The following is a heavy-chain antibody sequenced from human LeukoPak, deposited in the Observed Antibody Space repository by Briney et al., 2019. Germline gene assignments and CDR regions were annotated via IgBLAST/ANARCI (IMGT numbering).Heavy chain of an antibody. J-gene: IGHJ4*02. CDR3: ARDRLAAALDY. V-gene: IGHV3-30*04. Sequence: PGGSLRLSCAASGFTFSSYAMHWVRQAPGKGLEWVAVISYDGSNKYYADSVKGRFTISRDNSKNTLYLQMNSLRAEDTAVYYCARDRLAAALDYWGQGTLVPVSS. CDR1: GFTFSSYA. CDR2: ISYDGSNK. D-gene: IGHD6-13*01.